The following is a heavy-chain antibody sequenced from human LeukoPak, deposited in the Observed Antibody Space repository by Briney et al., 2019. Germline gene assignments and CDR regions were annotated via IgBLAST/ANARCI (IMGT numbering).Heavy chain of an antibody. CDR1: GGSFSGYY. Sequence: SETLSLTCAVYGGSFSGYYWSWIRRTPGKGLEWIGEIDHSGSTNYNPSLKSRVIISADTSKNQFSLNLSSVTAADTAVYYCAREAPGGISNWFDPWGQGTLVTVSS. CDR2: IDHSGST. CDR3: AREAPGGISNWFDP. J-gene: IGHJ5*02. D-gene: IGHD2-15*01. V-gene: IGHV4-34*01.